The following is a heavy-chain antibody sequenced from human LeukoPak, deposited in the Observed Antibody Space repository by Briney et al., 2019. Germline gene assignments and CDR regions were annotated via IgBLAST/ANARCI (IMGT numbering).Heavy chain of an antibody. CDR1: GGTFSSYA. V-gene: IGHV1-69*01. CDR3: ARASSGLNMIVVVKGAFDI. J-gene: IGHJ3*02. D-gene: IGHD3-22*01. CDR2: IIPIFGTA. Sequence: GASVKVSCKASGGTFSSYAISWVRQAPGQGLEWMGGIIPIFGTANYAQKFQGRVTITADESTSTAYMELSSLRSEDTAVYYCARASSGLNMIVVVKGAFDIWGRGTMVTVSS.